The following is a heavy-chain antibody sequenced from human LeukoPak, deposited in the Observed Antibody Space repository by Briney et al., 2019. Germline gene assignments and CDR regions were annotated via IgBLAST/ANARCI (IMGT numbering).Heavy chain of an antibody. V-gene: IGHV1-18*01. CDR3: ARELHSSSWYVDY. CDR1: GYTFPNYG. Sequence: ASVKVSCKASGYTFPNYGISWVRQAPGQGLEWMGWISPYNDNTNYAQKLQGRVTMTTDTSTSTAYMEPRSQRSDDTAVYYCARELHSSSWYVDYWGQGTLVTVSS. J-gene: IGHJ4*02. CDR2: ISPYNDNT. D-gene: IGHD6-13*01.